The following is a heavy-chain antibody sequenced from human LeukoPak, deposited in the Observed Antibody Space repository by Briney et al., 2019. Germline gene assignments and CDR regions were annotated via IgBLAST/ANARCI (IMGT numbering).Heavy chain of an antibody. CDR2: ISYDGSNR. D-gene: IGHD3-22*01. CDR1: GFTFSSYA. Sequence: PGGSLRLSCAASGFTFSSYAMHWVRQAPGKGLEWVAFISYDGSNRYYADSVKGRFTISRDNSKNTLYLQMNSLRAEDTAVYYCARGGPNYYDSSGYPGSSSYYFDYWGQGTLVTVSS. CDR3: ARGGPNYYDSSGYPGSSSYYFDY. J-gene: IGHJ4*02. V-gene: IGHV3-30-3*01.